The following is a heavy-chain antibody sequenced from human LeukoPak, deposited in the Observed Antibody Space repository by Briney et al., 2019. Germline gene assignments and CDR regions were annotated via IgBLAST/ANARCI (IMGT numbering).Heavy chain of an antibody. V-gene: IGHV1-2*02. Sequence: GASVKVSCKASGYTFTGYYMHWVRQAPGQGLEWMGWINPNSGGTNYPQKFQGRVTVTRDTSISTAYMKLSRLRSEDTAVYYCARGFEWFGERIWGQGTMVTVSS. CDR3: ARGFEWFGERI. D-gene: IGHD3-10*01. CDR2: INPNSGGT. CDR1: GYTFTGYY. J-gene: IGHJ3*02.